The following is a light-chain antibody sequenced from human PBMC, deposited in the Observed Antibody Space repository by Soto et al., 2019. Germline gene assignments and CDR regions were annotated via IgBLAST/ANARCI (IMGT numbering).Light chain of an antibody. J-gene: IGKJ1*01. CDR1: QSVSSY. Sequence: EIVLTQSPATLSLSPGVRATLSCRASQSVSSYLAWYQQKPGQAPRLLIYDASNRATGIPARFRGSGSGTDFTLTISSLEPEDFAVYYCQQRSNWPPTWTFGQGTKVEIK. V-gene: IGKV3-11*01. CDR2: DAS. CDR3: QQRSNWPPTWT.